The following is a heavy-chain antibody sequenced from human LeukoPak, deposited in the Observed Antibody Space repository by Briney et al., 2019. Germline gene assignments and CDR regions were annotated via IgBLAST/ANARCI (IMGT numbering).Heavy chain of an antibody. CDR3: ARHRFGSFGSGSSSYYFDY. CDR1: DGSISGYY. J-gene: IGHJ4*02. CDR2: IFYSGST. Sequence: SETLSLTCTVSDGSISGYYWSWIRQPPGKRLEWVGYIFYSGSTNYNPSLKSRVTISVDRSKNQFSLRLSSVTAADTAFYCCARHRFGSFGSGSSSYYFDYWGQGTLVTVSS. V-gene: IGHV4-59*08. D-gene: IGHD3-10*01.